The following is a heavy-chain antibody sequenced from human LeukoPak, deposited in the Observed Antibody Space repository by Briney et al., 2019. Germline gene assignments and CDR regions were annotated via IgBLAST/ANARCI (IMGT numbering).Heavy chain of an antibody. CDR2: IYHSGST. V-gene: IGHV4-30-2*01. Sequence: SQTLSLTCAVSGGSISSGGYSWSWIRQPPGEGLEWIGYIYHSGSTYYNPSLKSRVTISVDRSKNQFSLKLSSVTAADTAVYYCARVQYYFDYWGQGTLVTVSS. J-gene: IGHJ4*02. CDR3: ARVQYYFDY. CDR1: GGSISSGGYS.